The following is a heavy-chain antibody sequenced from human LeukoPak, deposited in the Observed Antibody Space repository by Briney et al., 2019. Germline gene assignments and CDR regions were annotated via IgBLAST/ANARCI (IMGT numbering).Heavy chain of an antibody. D-gene: IGHD3-3*01. Sequence: SETLSLTCTVSGYSISSGFYWGWIRQPPGKGLEWIGEINHSGSTNYNPSLKSRVTISVDTSKNQFSLKLSSVTAADTAVYYCAATITPSDWYEAWGQGTLVTVSS. CDR3: AATITPSDWYEA. CDR2: INHSGST. V-gene: IGHV4-38-2*02. J-gene: IGHJ5*02. CDR1: GYSISSGFY.